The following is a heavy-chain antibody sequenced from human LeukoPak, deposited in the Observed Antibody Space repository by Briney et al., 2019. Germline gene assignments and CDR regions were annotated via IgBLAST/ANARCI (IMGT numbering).Heavy chain of an antibody. V-gene: IGHV3-30*03. CDR3: ARVGPQEGRWLQLYFDY. CDR2: ISYNGSNK. D-gene: IGHD5-24*01. CDR1: GFTFSSYG. Sequence: GRSLRLSCAASGFTFSSYGMHWVRQAPGKGLEWVAVISYNGSNKYYADSVKGRFTISRDNSKDTLYLQMNSLRAEDTAVYYCARVGPQEGRWLQLYFDYWGQGTLVTVSS. J-gene: IGHJ4*02.